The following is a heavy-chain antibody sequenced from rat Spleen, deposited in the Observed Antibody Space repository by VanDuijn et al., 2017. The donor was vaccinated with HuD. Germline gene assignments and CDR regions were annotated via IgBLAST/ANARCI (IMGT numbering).Heavy chain of an antibody. V-gene: IGHV5-25*01. D-gene: IGHD1-1*01. CDR3: TTVIQGHGFAY. J-gene: IGHJ3*01. CDR2: IHTGGGYT. CDR1: GFTFSDYN. Sequence: EVQLVESGGGLVQPGRSLKLSCAASGFTFSDYNMAWVRQAPKQGLEWVASIHTGGGYTYYRDSVKGRFTISRDNAKHTLYLQMNSLRSEDTATYYCTTVIQGHGFAYWGQGTLVTVSS.